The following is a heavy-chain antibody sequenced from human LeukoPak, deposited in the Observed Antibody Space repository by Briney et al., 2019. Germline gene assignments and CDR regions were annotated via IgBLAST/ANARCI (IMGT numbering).Heavy chain of an antibody. D-gene: IGHD2-15*01. V-gene: IGHV4-59*01. J-gene: IGHJ4*02. Sequence: SEPLPLLCTVSGGPLSIFHWIWLPQPPGKGLEWIQYIHHSRSPHYNPSLKSRVTISVDTAKNQFSLELSSVSAADTAVYYCARGRGGSYYDFDCWVRGSMVSVS. CDR2: IHHSRSP. CDR3: ARGRGGSYYDFDC. CDR1: GGPLSIFH.